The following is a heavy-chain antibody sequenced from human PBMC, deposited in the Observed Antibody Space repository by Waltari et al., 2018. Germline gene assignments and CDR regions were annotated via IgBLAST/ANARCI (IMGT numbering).Heavy chain of an antibody. J-gene: IGHJ4*02. CDR1: GYTFIYYS. V-gene: IGHV1-3*01. CDR2: LNAGKGNT. D-gene: IGHD3-16*01. Sequence: QVQLVQSGAEVKKPGASVKVSCKTSGYTFIYYSIHWLRQAPGQRLEWMGYLNAGKGNTIYSQKFQDRVTITRDTSASTAYMELTRLKSEDTAVYFCAREPLAFTFGFYFWGQGTLVTVSS. CDR3: AREPLAFTFGFYF.